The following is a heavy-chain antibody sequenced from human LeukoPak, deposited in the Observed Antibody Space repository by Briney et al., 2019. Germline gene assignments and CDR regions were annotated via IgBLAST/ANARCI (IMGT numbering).Heavy chain of an antibody. V-gene: IGHV4-59*01. J-gene: IGHJ4*02. CDR1: GGSISNYY. Sequence: SETLSLTCTVSGGSISNYYWNWIRQPPGKGLEWIGYIYYSGSTNYNPSLKSRVTISVDTSKNQFSLSLNSVTAADTAVYYCARGGGSVSPFDYWGQGTLVTVSS. CDR3: ARGGGSVSPFDY. CDR2: IYYSGST. D-gene: IGHD6-25*01.